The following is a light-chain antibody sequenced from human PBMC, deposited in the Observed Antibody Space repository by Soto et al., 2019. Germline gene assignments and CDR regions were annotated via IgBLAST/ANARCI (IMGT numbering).Light chain of an antibody. J-gene: IGLJ2*01. CDR1: SSDVSGYNY. CDR2: DVS. CDR3: SSYTSSSTSVV. V-gene: IGLV2-14*01. Sequence: QSVLTQPASVSGSPGQSITISCTGTSSDVSGYNYVSWYQQHPGKAPKLMIYDVSNRPSGVSNRFSGSKSGNTASLTISGLQAEDEADYYCSSYTSSSTSVVFGGGTKLTVL.